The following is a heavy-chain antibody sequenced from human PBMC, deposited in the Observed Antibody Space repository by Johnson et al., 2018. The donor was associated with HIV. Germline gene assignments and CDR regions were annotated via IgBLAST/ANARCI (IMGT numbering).Heavy chain of an antibody. J-gene: IGHJ3*02. CDR3: AKSPGKDHGGNSGAFHI. D-gene: IGHD4-23*01. Sequence: VQLVESGGGVVRPGGSLRLSCAAAGFTFDDYGMIWVRQAPGKGLEWVSGINWNGGSTGYADSVQGRFTISRDNSKNTLYLQMSSLRAEDTAVYYCAKSPGKDHGGNSGAFHIWGQGTMVTVSS. V-gene: IGHV3-20*04. CDR1: GFTFDDYG. CDR2: INWNGGST.